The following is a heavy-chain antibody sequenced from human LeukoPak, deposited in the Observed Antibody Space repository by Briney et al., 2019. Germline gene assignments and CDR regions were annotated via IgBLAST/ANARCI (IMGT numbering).Heavy chain of an antibody. J-gene: IGHJ4*02. V-gene: IGHV4-39*01. CDR2: IYYTGST. CDR3: GRQPRLYYFDY. D-gene: IGHD3-22*01. Sequence: PSETLSLTCTVSGGSISSSSYFWGWIRQPPGKGLEWIGSIYYTGSTYYNPSLKSRVTISVDTSKNQFSLKLSSVTAADTAVYYCGRQPRLYYFDYWGQGTLVTVSS. CDR1: GGSISSSSYF.